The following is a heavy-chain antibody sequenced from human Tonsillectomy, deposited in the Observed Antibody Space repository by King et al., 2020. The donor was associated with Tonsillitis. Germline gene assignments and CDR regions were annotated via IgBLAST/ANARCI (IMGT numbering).Heavy chain of an antibody. D-gene: IGHD3-16*02. CDR1: GGSISNNNYY. V-gene: IGHV4-39*01. J-gene: IGHJ4*02. CDR2: IFYSGNT. Sequence: QLQESGPGLVEPSETLSLTCTVSGGSISNNNYYWGWIRQPPGKGLEWIGSIFYSGNTYYNPSLKSRVTISVDTSKNQFSLKLSSVTAADTAVYYCARLSYDYLWGSYRYPFDYWGKGTLVTVSS. CDR3: ARLSYDYLWGSYRYPFDY.